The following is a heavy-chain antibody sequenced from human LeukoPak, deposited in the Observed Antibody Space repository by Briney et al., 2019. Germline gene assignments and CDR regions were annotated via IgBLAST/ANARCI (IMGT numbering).Heavy chain of an antibody. CDR3: ARHEGPPPYYYGMDV. CDR1: GGSISSSSYY. J-gene: IGHJ6*02. Sequence: PSETLSLTCTVSGGSISSSSYYWGWIRQPPGKGLEWIGSIYYSGSTYYNPSLKSRVTISVDTSKNRFSLKLSSVTAADTAVYYCARHEGPPPYYYGMDVWGQGTTVTVSS. V-gene: IGHV4-39*01. CDR2: IYYSGST.